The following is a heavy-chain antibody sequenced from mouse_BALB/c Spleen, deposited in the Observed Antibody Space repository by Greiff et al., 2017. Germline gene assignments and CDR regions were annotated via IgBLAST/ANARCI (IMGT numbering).Heavy chain of an antibody. V-gene: IGHV1-5*01. Sequence: VQLQQSGTVLARPGASVKMSCKASGYSFTSYWMHWVKQRPGQGLEWIGAIYPGNSDTSYNQKFKGKAKLTAVTSASTAYMELSSLTNEDSAVYYCTRSKGGYYFDYWGQGTTLTVSS. D-gene: IGHD3-1*01. CDR3: TRSKGGYYFDY. CDR2: IYPGNSDT. CDR1: GYSFTSYW. J-gene: IGHJ2*01.